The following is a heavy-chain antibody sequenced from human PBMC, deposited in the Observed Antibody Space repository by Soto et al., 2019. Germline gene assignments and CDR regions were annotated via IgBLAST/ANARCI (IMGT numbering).Heavy chain of an antibody. V-gene: IGHV4-39*02. D-gene: IGHD2-21*01. Sequence: PSETLSLTCSVSGGSISYNSYYWGWIRQPPGKGLEWVGGVFYTGTTYYSPSLKDRVTISVDTSKNSFSLNLTSVTATDTAVYLWARLVVVAPVPNAWGQGNLVTFAS. CDR2: VFYTGTT. CDR3: ARLVVVAPVPNA. CDR1: GGSISYNSYY. J-gene: IGHJ5*02.